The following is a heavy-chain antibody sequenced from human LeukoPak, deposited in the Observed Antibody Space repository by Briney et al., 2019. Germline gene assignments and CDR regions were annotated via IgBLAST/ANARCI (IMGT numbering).Heavy chain of an antibody. J-gene: IGHJ5*02. Sequence: PSETLSLTCAVYGGSFSGYYWSWLRQPPGKGLEWIGEINHSGSTNYNPSLKSRVTISVDTSKNQFSLKLSSVTAADTAVYYCARAGHYDILTGPYLKKNWFDPWGQGTLVTVSS. CDR1: GGSFSGYY. CDR3: ARAGHYDILTGPYLKKNWFDP. D-gene: IGHD3-9*01. V-gene: IGHV4-34*01. CDR2: INHSGST.